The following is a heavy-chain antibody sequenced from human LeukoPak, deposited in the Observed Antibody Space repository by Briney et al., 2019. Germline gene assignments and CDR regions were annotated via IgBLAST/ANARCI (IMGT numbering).Heavy chain of an antibody. CDR2: IYSSGST. CDR1: GGSIRGYY. D-gene: IGHD3-22*01. J-gene: IGHJ3*02. CDR3: AGEDYFDSSGYASWRFDI. Sequence: SETLSLTCNVSGGSIRGYYWSWIRQPPGKGLEWIGYIYSSGSTNYNPSLKSRVTMSVDTSKNQFSLKLTSVTTADTAVYYCAGEDYFDSSGYASWRFDIWGQGTMVTVSS. V-gene: IGHV4-59*01.